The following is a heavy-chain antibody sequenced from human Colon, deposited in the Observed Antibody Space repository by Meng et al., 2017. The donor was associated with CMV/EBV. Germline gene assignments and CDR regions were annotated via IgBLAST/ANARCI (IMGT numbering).Heavy chain of an antibody. D-gene: IGHD2-21*02. J-gene: IGHJ4*02. CDR2: IITISGTT. CDR3: ARVICGGDCYLDY. CDR1: KGTFHTSP. Sequence: VGEVKRPGSAEKVHCKASKGTFHTSPVSWVRQGPAKGFDWVGGIITISGTTDYAQKLQGRVTITGDESTSTAYMKLSNLRSEDTAIYFCARVICGGDCYLDYWGRGTLVTVSS. V-gene: IGHV1-69*01.